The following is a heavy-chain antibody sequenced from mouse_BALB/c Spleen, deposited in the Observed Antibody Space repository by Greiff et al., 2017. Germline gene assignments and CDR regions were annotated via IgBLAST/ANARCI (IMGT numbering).Heavy chain of an antibody. CDR3: TREDYGNYDWYFDV. Sequence: EVQLQQSGTVLARPGASVKISCKASGYSFTSYWMHWVKQRPGQGLEWIGAIYPGNSDTSYNQKFKGKAKLTAVTSASTAYMELSSLTNEDSAVYYCTREDYGNYDWYFDVWGAGTTVTVSS. V-gene: IGHV1-5*01. D-gene: IGHD2-1*01. CDR1: GYSFTSYW. CDR2: IYPGNSDT. J-gene: IGHJ1*01.